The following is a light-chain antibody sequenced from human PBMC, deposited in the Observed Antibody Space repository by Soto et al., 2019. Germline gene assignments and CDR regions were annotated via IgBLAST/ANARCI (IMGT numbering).Light chain of an antibody. Sequence: QSVLTQPPSVSGAPGQRVTISCTGSSSNIGANYDVHWYQQRPGTAPKLLIYDNNKRPSGIADRFSGSKSGTSATLGITGLQTGDEADYYCGSWDSSLSAEVFGGGTKLTVL. CDR3: GSWDSSLSAEV. V-gene: IGLV1-51*01. J-gene: IGLJ2*01. CDR2: DNN. CDR1: SSNIGANYD.